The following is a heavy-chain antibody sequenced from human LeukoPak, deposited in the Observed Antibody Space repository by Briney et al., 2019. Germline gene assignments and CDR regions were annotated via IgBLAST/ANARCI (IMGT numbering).Heavy chain of an antibody. V-gene: IGHV3-9*01. CDR1: GFTLDDYA. CDR3: ARESGSDGLPDY. J-gene: IGHJ4*02. Sequence: PGRSLRLSCAPSGFTLDDYAMHWVRQAPGKGLEWVSGISWNSGSIGYADSVKGRFAISRENAQNSLYLHRQSLRAEDTAVYYCARESGSDGLPDYWGQGTLVTVSS. D-gene: IGHD3-9*01. CDR2: ISWNSGSI.